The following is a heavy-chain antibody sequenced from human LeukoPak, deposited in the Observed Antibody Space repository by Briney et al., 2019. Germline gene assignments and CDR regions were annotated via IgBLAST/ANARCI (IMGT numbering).Heavy chain of an antibody. D-gene: IGHD1-26*01. CDR2: IYHSGST. CDR3: ARGLSGSYQIDY. CDR1: GYSIRSGYY. V-gene: IGHV4-38-2*02. Sequence: SETLSLTCTVSGYSIRSGYYWGWIRQPPGKGLEWIGSIYHSGSTYYNPSLKSRVTISVDTSKNQFSLKLSSVTAADTAVYYCARGLSGSYQIDYWGQGTLVTVSS. J-gene: IGHJ4*02.